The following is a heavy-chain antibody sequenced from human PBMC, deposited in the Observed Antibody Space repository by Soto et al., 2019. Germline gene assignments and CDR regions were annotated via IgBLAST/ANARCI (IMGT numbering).Heavy chain of an antibody. Sequence: SETLSLTCTVSGGSISSGGYYWSWIRQHPGKGLEWIGYIYYSGSTYYNPSLKSRVTISVDTSKNQFSLKLSSVTAADTAVYYCARVRHTAMAPIYYFDYWGQGTLVTVSS. V-gene: IGHV4-31*03. CDR1: GGSISSGGYY. CDR2: IYYSGST. CDR3: ARVRHTAMAPIYYFDY. J-gene: IGHJ4*02. D-gene: IGHD5-18*01.